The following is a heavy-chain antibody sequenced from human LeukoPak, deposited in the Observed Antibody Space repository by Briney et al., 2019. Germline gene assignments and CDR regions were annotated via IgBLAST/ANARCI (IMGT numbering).Heavy chain of an antibody. Sequence: GASVKLSCKPSGSTFTSYYILWAPQAPGHGLEWRGWIKPNSGGTNYAQKFQGRVTMTRDTSISTAYMELSRLRSDDTAVDYCARDFYDVWGSSDYWGQGTLVTVSS. D-gene: IGHD3-16*01. CDR1: GSTFTSYY. J-gene: IGHJ4*02. V-gene: IGHV1-2*02. CDR3: ARDFYDVWGSSDY. CDR2: IKPNSGGT.